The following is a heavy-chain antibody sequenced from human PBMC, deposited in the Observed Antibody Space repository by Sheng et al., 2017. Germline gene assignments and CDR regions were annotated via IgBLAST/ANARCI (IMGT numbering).Heavy chain of an antibody. D-gene: IGHD3-10*01. CDR1: GGSFSGYY. V-gene: IGHV4-34*01. J-gene: IGHJ4*02. CDR2: INHSGST. Sequence: QVQLQQWGAGLLKPSETLSLTCAVYGGSFSGYYWSWIRQPPGKGLEWIGEINHSGSTNYNPSLKSRVTISVDTSKNQFSLKLSSVTAADTAVYYCARGRKWGYYGSGSYCDYWGQGNPGHRLL. CDR3: ARGRKWGYYGSGSYCDY.